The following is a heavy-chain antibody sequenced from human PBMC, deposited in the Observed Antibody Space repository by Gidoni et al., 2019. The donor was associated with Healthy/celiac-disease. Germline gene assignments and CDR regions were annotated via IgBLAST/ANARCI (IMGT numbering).Heavy chain of an antibody. Sequence: QVQLQESGPGLVKPSGTLSLTCAVPGGPISSSNWWSWVRQPPGKGLEWIGEIYHTGSTNYHPSLKSRVTISVDKSKNQFSLKLSSVAAADTAVYYCARATEPFHYFDYWGQGTLVTVSS. D-gene: IGHD4-4*01. J-gene: IGHJ4*02. CDR3: ARATEPFHYFDY. CDR1: GGPISSSNW. V-gene: IGHV4-4*02. CDR2: IYHTGST.